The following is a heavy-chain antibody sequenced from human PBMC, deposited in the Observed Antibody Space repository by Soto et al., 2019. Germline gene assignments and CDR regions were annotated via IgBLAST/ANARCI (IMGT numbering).Heavy chain of an antibody. CDR3: ARRHLAVAVSPWFDP. CDR1: GLSITDYAMG. D-gene: IGHD6-19*01. Sequence: QVTLKESGPVLVKPTETLTLRCTVSGLSITDYAMGVSWIRQPPGQPLEWLAHIDSSGEKSYRTFLKSILAISKAPSKSQIVLTMTNMDPADTATYSCARRHLAVAVSPWFDPWGQGIPVTVSS. J-gene: IGHJ5*02. CDR2: IDSSGEK. V-gene: IGHV2-26*01.